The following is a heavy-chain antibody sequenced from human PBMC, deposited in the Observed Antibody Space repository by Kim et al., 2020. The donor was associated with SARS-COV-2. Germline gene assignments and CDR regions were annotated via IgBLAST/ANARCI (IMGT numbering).Heavy chain of an antibody. CDR3: AKTIAAAGTWGD. CDR2: GRT. D-gene: IGHD6-13*01. J-gene: IGHJ4*02. V-gene: IGHV3-23*01. Sequence: GRTYYADSVKGRFTISRDNSKNTLYLQMNSLRAEDTAVYYCAKTIAAAGTWGDWGQGTLVTVSS.